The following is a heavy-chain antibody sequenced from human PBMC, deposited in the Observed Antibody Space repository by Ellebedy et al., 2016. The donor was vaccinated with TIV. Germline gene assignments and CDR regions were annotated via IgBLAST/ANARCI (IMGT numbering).Heavy chain of an antibody. J-gene: IGHJ4*02. D-gene: IGHD5-12*01. CDR3: VRRTEDYSDYDGPLKD. CDR1: GFIFSASA. Sequence: GGSLRLSXAASGFIFSASAIHWVRQAPGRGLEWVGRIRSEHKSQETTYAASVKGRFTISRDDLRSTASLEMKTLRTEDTAVYFCVRRTEDYSDYDGPLKDWGQGTLVTVSS. V-gene: IGHV3-73*01. CDR2: IRSEHKSQET.